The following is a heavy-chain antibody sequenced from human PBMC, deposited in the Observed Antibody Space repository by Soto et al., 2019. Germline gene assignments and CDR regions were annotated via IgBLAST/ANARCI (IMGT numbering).Heavy chain of an antibody. CDR2: ISYDGSNK. CDR1: GFTFSSYA. J-gene: IGHJ4*02. D-gene: IGHD3-22*01. Sequence: QVQLVESGGGVVQPGRSLRLSCAASGFTFSSYAMHWVRQAPGKGLEWVAVISYDGSNKYYADSVKGRFTISRDNSKNTLYLQMNSLRVEDTAVYYCARDKYYYDSSGSFDYWGQGTLVTVSS. V-gene: IGHV3-30-3*01. CDR3: ARDKYYYDSSGSFDY.